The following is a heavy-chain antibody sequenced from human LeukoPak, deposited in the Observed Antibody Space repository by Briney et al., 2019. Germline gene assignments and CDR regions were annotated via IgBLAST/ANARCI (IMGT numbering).Heavy chain of an antibody. V-gene: IGHV1-2*02. CDR2: INPNSGGT. CDR3: AIKRITIFGVVRGDFDY. Sequence: ASVKVSCXASGYTFTGYYMRWVRQAPGQGLEWMGWINPNSGGTNYAQKFQGRVTMTRVTPISTAYMELSRLRSDDTAVYYCAIKRITIFGVVRGDFDYWGQGTLVTVSS. D-gene: IGHD3-3*01. J-gene: IGHJ4*02. CDR1: GYTFTGYY.